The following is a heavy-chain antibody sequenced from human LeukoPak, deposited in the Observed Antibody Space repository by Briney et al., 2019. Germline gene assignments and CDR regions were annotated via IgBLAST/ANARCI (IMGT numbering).Heavy chain of an antibody. D-gene: IGHD4-17*01. V-gene: IGHV3-30*03. J-gene: IGHJ6*02. CDR3: ATLPPGVDYDYFYYYGLDV. CDR2: ISFDGNNK. Sequence: GGSLRLSCAASGFTFSSYGMHWVRQAPGKGLEWVAVISFDGNNKYYADSVKGRFTISRDNSKNTLYLQMISLRAEDTAVYSWATLPPGVDYDYFYYYGLDVWGQGTTVTVSS. CDR1: GFTFSSYG.